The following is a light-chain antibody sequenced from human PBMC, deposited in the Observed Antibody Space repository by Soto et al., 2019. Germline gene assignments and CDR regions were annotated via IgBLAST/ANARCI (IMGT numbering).Light chain of an antibody. CDR1: QGISSY. J-gene: IGKJ1*01. CDR2: AAS. Sequence: AIRMTQSPSSLSASTGDRVTITCRASQGISSYLAWYQQKPGKAPKLLIYAASTLQSGVPSRFSGSGSGTDFTLTISSLEPEDFAVYYCQQRSNWPWTFGQGTKVDIK. V-gene: IGKV1-8*01. CDR3: QQRSNWPWT.